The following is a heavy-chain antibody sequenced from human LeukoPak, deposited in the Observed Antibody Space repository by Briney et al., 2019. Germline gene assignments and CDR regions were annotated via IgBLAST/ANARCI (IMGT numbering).Heavy chain of an antibody. Sequence: ASVKVSCKASGYTFTGYYMHWVRQAPGQGLEWMGWINTNSGGTNYAQKFQGRVTMTRDTSISTAYMELSRLRSDDTAVYYCARDWYDSWSGSDPHWFDPWGQGTLVTVSS. CDR3: ARDWYDSWSGSDPHWFDP. J-gene: IGHJ5*02. V-gene: IGHV1-2*02. CDR2: INTNSGGT. D-gene: IGHD3-3*01. CDR1: GYTFTGYY.